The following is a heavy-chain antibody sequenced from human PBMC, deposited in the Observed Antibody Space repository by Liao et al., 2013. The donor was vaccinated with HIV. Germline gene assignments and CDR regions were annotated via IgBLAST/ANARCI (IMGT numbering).Heavy chain of an antibody. Sequence: QLQLQESGPGLVKPLETLSLTCTVSGGSISSASYYWGWIRQPPGKGLEWIGNFYYSGSTYYNPSLKSRVTISVDTSKNQFSLKLSSVTAADTAVYYCARGTPYYDFWSGYGELGNFDYWGQGTLVTVSS. V-gene: IGHV4-39*07. CDR2: FYYSGST. D-gene: IGHD3-3*01. J-gene: IGHJ4*02. CDR3: ARGTPYYDFWSGYGELGNFDY. CDR1: GGSISSASYY.